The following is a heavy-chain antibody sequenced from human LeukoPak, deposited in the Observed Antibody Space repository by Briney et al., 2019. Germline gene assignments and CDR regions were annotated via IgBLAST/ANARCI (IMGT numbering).Heavy chain of an antibody. V-gene: IGHV3-23*01. Sequence: PGGSLRLSCAASGFTFSSYAMSWVRQAPGKGLEWVSAISGSGGSTCYADSVKGRFTISRDNSKNTLYLQMNSLRAEDTAVYYCARDKDCSSTSCYLPIDYWGQGTLVTVSS. CDR2: ISGSGGST. CDR3: ARDKDCSSTSCYLPIDY. D-gene: IGHD2-2*01. J-gene: IGHJ4*02. CDR1: GFTFSSYA.